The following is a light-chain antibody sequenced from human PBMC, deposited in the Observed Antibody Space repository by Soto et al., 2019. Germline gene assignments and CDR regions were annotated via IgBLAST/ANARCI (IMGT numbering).Light chain of an antibody. J-gene: IGLJ2*01. CDR3: SSYTTSSTL. CDR2: DVT. CDR1: SSDIGGNNY. Sequence: QSALTQPASVSGSPGQSITISCTRTSSDIGGNNYVSWYQQHPGKAPKLMIYDVTNRPSGVSNRSSGSKSGNTASLTISGLQAEDEADYYCSSYTTSSTLFGGGTKLTVL. V-gene: IGLV2-14*03.